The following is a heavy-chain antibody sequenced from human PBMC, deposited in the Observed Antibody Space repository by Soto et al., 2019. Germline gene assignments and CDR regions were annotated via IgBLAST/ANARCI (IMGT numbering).Heavy chain of an antibody. J-gene: IGHJ6*02. CDR1: GYPLTCYY. V-gene: IGHV1-2*04. CDR3: ARGARFEKGYYYYYGMDV. Sequence: SVKVSCRASGYPLTCYYMHWVRQAPGQGLEWMGWINPNSGGTNYSQKFQGWVTMTRDTSISTAYMELRRLRSDDTAVYYCARGARFEKGYYYYYGMDVWGQGTTVTGSS. D-gene: IGHD3-16*01. CDR2: INPNSGGT.